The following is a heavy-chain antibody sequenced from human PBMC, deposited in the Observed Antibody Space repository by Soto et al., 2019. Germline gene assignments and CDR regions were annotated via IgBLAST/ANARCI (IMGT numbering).Heavy chain of an antibody. J-gene: IGHJ4*02. D-gene: IGHD5-18*01. CDR2: INPNSGGT. V-gene: IGHV1-2*04. CDR3: ARGGDTAMVDPFDY. Sequence: ASVKVSCKASGYTFTGYYMHWVRQAPGQGLEWMGWINPNSGGTNYAQKFQGWVTMTRDTSISTAYMELSRLRSDDTAVYYCARGGDTAMVDPFDYWGQGTLVTVSS. CDR1: GYTFTGYY.